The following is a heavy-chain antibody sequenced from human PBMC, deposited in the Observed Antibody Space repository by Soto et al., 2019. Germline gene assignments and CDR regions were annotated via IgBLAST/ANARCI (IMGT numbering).Heavy chain of an antibody. CDR2: IIYDGSTK. Sequence: QVQLVESGGGVVQPGRSLRLSCAASGFTFSSYGMHWVRQVPGKGLEWVAVIIYDGSTKYYADSVKGRFTISRDNSKSTLYLQMNSLRAEDTAVYYCAKERMGAGVRGYFDYWGQGTLVTVSS. J-gene: IGHJ4*02. D-gene: IGHD3-10*01. V-gene: IGHV3-30*18. CDR3: AKERMGAGVRGYFDY. CDR1: GFTFSSYG.